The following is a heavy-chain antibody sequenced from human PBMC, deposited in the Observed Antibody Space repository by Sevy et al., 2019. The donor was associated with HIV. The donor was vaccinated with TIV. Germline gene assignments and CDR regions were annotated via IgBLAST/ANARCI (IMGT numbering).Heavy chain of an antibody. J-gene: IGHJ4*02. CDR1: GGSISSGGYY. D-gene: IGHD1-26*01. Sequence: SETLSLTCTVSGGSISSGGYYWTWIRQHPGKGLEGIGYIYYSGSTYYNPSLKSRVALSVDTSRNQFSLKLSAVTAADTAVYYCARAESSREGARVFDYWGQGTLVTVSS. V-gene: IGHV4-31*03. CDR3: ARAESSREGARVFDY. CDR2: IYYSGST.